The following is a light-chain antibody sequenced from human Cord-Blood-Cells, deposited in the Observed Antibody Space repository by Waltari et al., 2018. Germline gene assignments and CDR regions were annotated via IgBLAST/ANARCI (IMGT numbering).Light chain of an antibody. V-gene: IGKV4-1*01. CDR2: WAS. Sequence: DILMTQSPDPLAVSLGERATINCKSSQSVLYSSNNKHYLAWYQQKPGQPPKLLIYWASTRESGVPDRFSGSGSGTDFTLTISSLQAEDVAVYYCQQYYSTPWTFGQGTKVEIK. CDR3: QQYYSTPWT. J-gene: IGKJ1*01. CDR1: QSVLYSSNNKHY.